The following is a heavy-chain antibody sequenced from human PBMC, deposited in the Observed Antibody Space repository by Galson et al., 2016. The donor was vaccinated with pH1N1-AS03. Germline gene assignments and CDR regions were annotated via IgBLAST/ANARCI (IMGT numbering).Heavy chain of an antibody. Sequence: SVKVSCKASGYTFTSYGITWVLQAPGQGPEWMGWISAYNGNTKYAQKFPGRVTMTTDTSTSTAYMELRRLRSDVTAVYYCAKVGGEGFNWYFYGMDVWGQGTTVTVSS. D-gene: IGHD5-24*01. J-gene: IGHJ6*02. CDR1: GYTFTSYG. V-gene: IGHV1-18*01. CDR3: AKVGGEGFNWYFYGMDV. CDR2: ISAYNGNT.